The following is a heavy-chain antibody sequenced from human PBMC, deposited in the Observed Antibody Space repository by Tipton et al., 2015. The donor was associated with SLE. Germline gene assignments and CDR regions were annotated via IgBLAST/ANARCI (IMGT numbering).Heavy chain of an antibody. CDR1: GGSFSGYY. D-gene: IGHD4-17*01. CDR3: AAPTDLTTVTTGGFDP. V-gene: IGHV4-34*01. Sequence: TLSLTCAVNGGSFSGYYWSWIRQPPGKGLEWIGEINHSGSTNYNPSLKSRVTISVDTSKNQFSLKLSSVTAADTAVYYCAAPTDLTTVTTGGFDPWGQGTLVTVSS. J-gene: IGHJ5*02. CDR2: INHSGST.